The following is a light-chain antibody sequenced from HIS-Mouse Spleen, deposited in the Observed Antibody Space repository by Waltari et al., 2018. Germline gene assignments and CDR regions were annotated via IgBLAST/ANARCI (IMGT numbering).Light chain of an antibody. V-gene: IGLV2-23*01. CDR3: CSYAGSSTWV. CDR2: EGS. Sequence: QSALTQPAPVSGSPGQSITIPCTGTRRDFGCYNLSPWYQQHPGKAPKLMIYEGSKRPSGVSNRFSGSKSGNTASLTISGLQAEDEADYYCCSYAGSSTWVFGGGTKLTVL. CDR1: RRDFGCYNL. J-gene: IGLJ3*02.